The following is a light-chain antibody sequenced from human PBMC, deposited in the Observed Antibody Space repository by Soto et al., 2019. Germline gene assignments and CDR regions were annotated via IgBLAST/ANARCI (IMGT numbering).Light chain of an antibody. J-gene: IGLJ1*01. Sequence: QSALTQPASVSGSPGQSITISCTGTRSDIGTYNYVSWYQQHPGKAPRLVTYDVSNRPSGVPNRFSGSKSGNTASLTIAGLQSEDEADYYCKSYTSSTSFVFGTGTKVTVL. CDR2: DVS. CDR1: RSDIGTYNY. CDR3: KSYTSSTSFV. V-gene: IGLV2-14*01.